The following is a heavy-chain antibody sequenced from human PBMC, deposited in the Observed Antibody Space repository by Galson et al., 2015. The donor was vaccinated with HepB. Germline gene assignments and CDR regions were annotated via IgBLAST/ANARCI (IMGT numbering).Heavy chain of an antibody. CDR2: IIPIFDTA. J-gene: IGHJ3*02. CDR3: ARETPIDAFDI. D-gene: IGHD2-15*01. Sequence: SVKVSCKASGGTFSSYAISWVRQAPAQGLEWMGGIIPIFDTANYAQKFQGRVTITADESTSTAYMELSSLRSEDTAVYYCARETPIDAFDIWGQGTMVTVSS. CDR1: GGTFSSYA. V-gene: IGHV1-69*13.